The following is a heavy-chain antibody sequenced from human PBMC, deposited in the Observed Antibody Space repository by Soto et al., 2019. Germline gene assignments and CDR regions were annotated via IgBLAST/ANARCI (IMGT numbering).Heavy chain of an antibody. D-gene: IGHD1-7*01. Sequence: QVQLVESGGGVVQPGRSLRLSCSASGFTFSDFEMYWVRQAPGKGLDWVSFISYDGSNQYYAGSVKGRFTVSRDNSKKTLFLLVNSLRPEDSAVYVCARRTGTAPRFDYWGQATLVTVSS. CDR3: ARRTGTAPRFDY. V-gene: IGHV3-30-3*01. J-gene: IGHJ4*02. CDR2: ISYDGSNQ. CDR1: GFTFSDFE.